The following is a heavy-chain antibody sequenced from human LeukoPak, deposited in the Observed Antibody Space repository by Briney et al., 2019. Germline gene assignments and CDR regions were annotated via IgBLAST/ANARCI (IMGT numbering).Heavy chain of an antibody. CDR2: IYYSGST. CDR3: ASEVGAKGDDY. Sequence: SETLSLTCAVSGYSISSGYYWGWIRQPPGKGLEWIGSIYYSGSTYYNPSLKSRVTISVDTSKNQFSLKLSSVTAADTAVYYCASEVGAKGDDYWGQGTLVTVSS. D-gene: IGHD1-26*01. V-gene: IGHV4-38-2*01. CDR1: GYSISSGYY. J-gene: IGHJ4*02.